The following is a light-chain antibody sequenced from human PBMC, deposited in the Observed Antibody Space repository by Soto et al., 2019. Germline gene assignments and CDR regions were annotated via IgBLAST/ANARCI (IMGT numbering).Light chain of an antibody. CDR3: QRYKDWPRT. CDR1: QSVSSN. Sequence: IGLTQSPATLSVSPGERATLSCRASQSVSSNLAWFQQKPGQAPRLLIYGASTRAAGIPARFSGSGSGADFTLTISSLRSDDFAVYYCQRYKDWPRTFGQGTKV. V-gene: IGKV3-15*01. CDR2: GAS. J-gene: IGKJ1*01.